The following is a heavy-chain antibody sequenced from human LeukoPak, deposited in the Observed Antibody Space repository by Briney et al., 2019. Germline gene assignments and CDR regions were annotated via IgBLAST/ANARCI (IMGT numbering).Heavy chain of an antibody. Sequence: PSETLSLTCTVSGGSISSYYWNWIRQPPGKGLEWIGYTSYSGSTYYNPSLKSRVTISVDTSKNQFSLKLSSVTAADTAVYYCARVDGSCSGGSCPSGNWFNPWGQGTLVTVSS. D-gene: IGHD2-15*01. CDR2: TSYSGST. J-gene: IGHJ5*02. CDR1: GGSISSYY. V-gene: IGHV4-59*12. CDR3: ARVDGSCSGGSCPSGNWFNP.